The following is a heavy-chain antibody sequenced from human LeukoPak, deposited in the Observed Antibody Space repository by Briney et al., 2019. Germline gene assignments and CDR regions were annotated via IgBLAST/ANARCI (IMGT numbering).Heavy chain of an antibody. CDR2: IYTSGST. V-gene: IGHV4-4*09. Sequence: SETLSLTCTVSGGSISSYYWSWIGQPPGKGLEWIGYIYTSGSTNYNPSLKSRVTISVDTSKNQFSLKLSSVTAADTAVYHCARQYTSSWYWFDPWGQGTLVTVSS. J-gene: IGHJ5*02. D-gene: IGHD6-13*01. CDR3: ARQYTSSWYWFDP. CDR1: GGSISSYY.